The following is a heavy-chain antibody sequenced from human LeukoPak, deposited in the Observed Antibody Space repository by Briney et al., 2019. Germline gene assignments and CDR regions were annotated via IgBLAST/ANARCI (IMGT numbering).Heavy chain of an antibody. CDR2: INPKDGST. Sequence: GASVKVSCKASRYTFSNYHMHWVRQAPGQGPEWMGIINPKDGSTYYAQKFQGRVTMTRDTSTSIVYMHLSSLRSEDTAVYYCARGIIVVRGVLPYGMDVWGQGTTVTVSS. V-gene: IGHV1-46*01. D-gene: IGHD3-10*01. CDR3: ARGIIVVRGVLPYGMDV. J-gene: IGHJ6*02. CDR1: RYTFSNYH.